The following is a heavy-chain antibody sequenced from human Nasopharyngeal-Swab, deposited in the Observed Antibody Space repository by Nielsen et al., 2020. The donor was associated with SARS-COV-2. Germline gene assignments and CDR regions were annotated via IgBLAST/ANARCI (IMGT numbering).Heavy chain of an antibody. D-gene: IGHD3-3*01. CDR3: ATALTIFGADHYYYYYGMDV. J-gene: IGHJ6*02. CDR1: GYTLTELS. V-gene: IGHV1-24*01. Sequence: ASVKVSCKVSGYTLTELSMHWVRQAPGKGLEWMGGFDPKDGETIYAQKFQGRVTMTEDTSTDTAYMELSSLRSEDTAVYYCATALTIFGADHYYYYYGMDVWGQGTTVTVSS. CDR2: FDPKDGET.